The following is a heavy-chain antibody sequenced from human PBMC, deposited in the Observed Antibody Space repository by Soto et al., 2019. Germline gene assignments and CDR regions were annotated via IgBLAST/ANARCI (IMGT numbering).Heavy chain of an antibody. V-gene: IGHV1-69*01. CDR1: GGTFGSYA. CDR2: IIPILNSP. J-gene: IGHJ6*02. D-gene: IGHD2-2*01. Sequence: QVQLVQSGAEVKKPGSSVKVSCKASGGTFGSYAITWVRRAPGQGLEWLGGIIPILNSPAYAQKFQARVVITADEITNTAYMELTSLRFDDTAVYYWAREAPYCTSATCPKFYDMDVWGQGTTVTVAS. CDR3: AREAPYCTSATCPKFYDMDV.